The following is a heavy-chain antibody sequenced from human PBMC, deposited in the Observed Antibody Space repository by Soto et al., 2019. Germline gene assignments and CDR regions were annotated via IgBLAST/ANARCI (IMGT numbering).Heavy chain of an antibody. CDR1: GGTFSTYA. J-gene: IGHJ6*02. V-gene: IGHV1-69*12. CDR2: IIPIFGTA. Sequence: QVQLVQSGAEVKKPGSSVKVSCKSSGGTFSTYAISWVRQAPGQGLEWMGGIIPIFGTANYAQKFQVRVTITADESTTTAYMELISLRSEDTAVYYCARDEMVVATGSRTWHYYYGMDVWGQGNKVNVSS. CDR3: ARDEMVVATGSRTWHYYYGMDV. D-gene: IGHD2-15*01.